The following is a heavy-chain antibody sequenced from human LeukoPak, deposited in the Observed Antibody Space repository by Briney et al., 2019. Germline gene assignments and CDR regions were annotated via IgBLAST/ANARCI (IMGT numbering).Heavy chain of an antibody. V-gene: IGHV4-59*11. Sequence: PSETLSLTCTVSGGSISSHYWSWVRQPPGKGLEWVGYIYYSGNTNYNPSLKSRVTISVDTSKNQFSLKLSSVTAADTAVYYCARVEMATMDFDYWGQGTLVTVSS. CDR1: GGSISSHY. J-gene: IGHJ4*02. CDR2: IYYSGNT. CDR3: ARVEMATMDFDY. D-gene: IGHD5-24*01.